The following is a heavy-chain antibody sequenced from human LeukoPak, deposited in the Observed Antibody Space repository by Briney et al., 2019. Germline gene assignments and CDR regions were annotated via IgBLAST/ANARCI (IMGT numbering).Heavy chain of an antibody. Sequence: SETLSLTCTVSRGSISSGDYYWSWIRQHPGKGLEWIGSIYYSGSTYYNPSLKSRVTISVDTSKNQFSLKLSSVTAADTAVYYCASSTVTTQNFDYWGQGTLVTVSS. CDR1: RGSISSGDYY. CDR2: IYYSGST. D-gene: IGHD4-17*01. CDR3: ASSTVTTQNFDY. J-gene: IGHJ4*02. V-gene: IGHV4-39*01.